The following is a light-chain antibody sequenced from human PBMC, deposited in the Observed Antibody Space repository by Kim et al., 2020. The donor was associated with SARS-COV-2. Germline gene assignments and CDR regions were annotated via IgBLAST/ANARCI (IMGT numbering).Light chain of an antibody. Sequence: SYELTQPPSVSVAPGETARLTCGGNRIGSKSVYWYQQKPGQAPVLVIYYDSDRPSGIPERFSGSNSGNTATLTISSVEAGDEGDYYCQVWDTDNDHYVFATGTKVTVL. V-gene: IGLV3-21*04. CDR3: QVWDTDNDHYV. CDR2: YDS. CDR1: RIGSKS. J-gene: IGLJ1*01.